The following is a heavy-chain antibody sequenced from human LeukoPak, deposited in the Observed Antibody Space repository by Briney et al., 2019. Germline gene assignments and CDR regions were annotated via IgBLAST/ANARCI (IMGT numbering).Heavy chain of an antibody. Sequence: SQTLSLTCTVSGGSISSGDYYWSWIRQPPGTGLEWIGYIYYSGSTYYNPSLKSRVTISVDPSKNQFSLKLNSVTAADTAVYYCAREVPWVWNFDLWGRGTLVTVSS. CDR2: IYYSGST. CDR1: GGSISSGDYY. V-gene: IGHV4-30-4*01. CDR3: AREVPWVWNFDL. D-gene: IGHD1-26*01. J-gene: IGHJ2*01.